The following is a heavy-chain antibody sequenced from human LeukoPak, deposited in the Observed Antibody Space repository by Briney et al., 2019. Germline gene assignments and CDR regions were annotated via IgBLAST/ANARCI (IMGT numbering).Heavy chain of an antibody. J-gene: IGHJ5*02. D-gene: IGHD6-6*01. Sequence: PGGSLRLSCAASGFTFSSYWMHWVRQAPGKGLVWVSRIYSDGSSTSYADSVKGRFTISRDNAKNTLYLQMNSLRAEDTAVYYCARGWGYSSSSGSPSMFDPWGQGTLVTVSS. CDR3: ARGWGYSSSSGSPSMFDP. CDR1: GFTFSSYW. CDR2: IYSDGSST. V-gene: IGHV3-74*01.